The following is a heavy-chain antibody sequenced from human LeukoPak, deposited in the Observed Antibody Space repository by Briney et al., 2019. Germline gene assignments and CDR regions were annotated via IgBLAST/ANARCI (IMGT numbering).Heavy chain of an antibody. J-gene: IGHJ6*03. V-gene: IGHV3-33*01. D-gene: IGHD4-11*01. CDR1: GFIFGSYG. CDR3: SREVPYSRSSSLPRHYYYMDV. Sequence: GGSLRLSCAASGFIFGSYGMHWVRQTPGKGLEWVASLWSDGTNEYYADTVKGRFTIARDNSNNTLHLLMSGLRLDNTGVYYCSREVPYSRSSSLPRHYYYMDVWGKGTTVIVSS. CDR2: LWSDGTNE.